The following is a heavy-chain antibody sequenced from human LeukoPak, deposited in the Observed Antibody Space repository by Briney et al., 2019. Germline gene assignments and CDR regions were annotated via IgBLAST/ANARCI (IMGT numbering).Heavy chain of an antibody. CDR3: AGDVVINGMGI. D-gene: IGHD3-22*01. Sequence: ASVKVSCKASGYTFTNCGITWVRQAPGQGLEWMGWISGYNGNTKYPQKFQGRLTMTTDTSTSTAYMELRSLRSDDTAVYYCAGDVVINGMGIWGQGTMVTVSS. CDR1: GYTFTNCG. V-gene: IGHV1-18*01. J-gene: IGHJ3*02. CDR2: ISGYNGNT.